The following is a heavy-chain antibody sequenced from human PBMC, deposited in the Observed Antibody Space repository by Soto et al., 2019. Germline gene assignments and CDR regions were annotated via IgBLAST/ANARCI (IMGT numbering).Heavy chain of an antibody. V-gene: IGHV1-18*01. J-gene: IGHJ5*02. CDR1: GSRFSNYV. CDR3: ARGIVAVADTDWFDP. D-gene: IGHD6-19*01. CDR2: IIPIFNST. Sequence: ASVKFSCKVSGSRFSNYVISWVRQAPGHGLEWLGRIIPIFNSTKYAQKLQGRVTMTTDTSTSTAYMELRSLRSDDTAVYYCARGIVAVADTDWFDPWGQGTLVTVSS.